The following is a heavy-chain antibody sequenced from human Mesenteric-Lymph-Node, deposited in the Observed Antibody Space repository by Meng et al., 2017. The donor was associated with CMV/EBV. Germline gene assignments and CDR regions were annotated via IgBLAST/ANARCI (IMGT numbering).Heavy chain of an antibody. D-gene: IGHD3-16*01. CDR1: GYTFTSYG. V-gene: IGHV1-46*01. CDR3: ARGGGEKGWGY. Sequence: ASVKVSCKASGYTFTSYGISWVRQAPGQGLEWMGIINPSGGSTSYAQKFQGRVTMTRDTSTSTVYMELSSLRSEDTAVYYCARGGGEKGWGYWGQGTLVTVSS. CDR2: INPSGGST. J-gene: IGHJ4*02.